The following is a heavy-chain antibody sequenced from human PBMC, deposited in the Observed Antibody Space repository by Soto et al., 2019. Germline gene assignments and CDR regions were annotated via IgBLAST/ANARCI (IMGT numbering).Heavy chain of an antibody. CDR1: DDSINSDKYY. J-gene: IGHJ4*02. D-gene: IGHD3-9*01. CDR2: IYYRGNA. Sequence: QLQLQESGPGLVKPSETLSLTCSVSDDSINSDKYYWGWIRQPPGKGLEWIGSIYYRGNAYYNPSLQTGVTISLDKSKGQFSRKLNSVTAADSAVYFCARLEGLATISYYFDFWGPGALVTVSS. V-gene: IGHV4-39*01. CDR3: ARLEGLATISYYFDF.